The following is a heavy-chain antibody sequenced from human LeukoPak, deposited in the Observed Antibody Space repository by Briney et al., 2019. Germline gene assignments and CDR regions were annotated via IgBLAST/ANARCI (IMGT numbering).Heavy chain of an antibody. J-gene: IGHJ1*01. CDR3: AKDIRSSWYYFQV. CDR1: GFSFSNYA. CDR2: ISGSGDRT. V-gene: IGHV3-23*01. Sequence: PGGSLRLSCAASGFSFSNYAMTWVRQAPGKGLEWVSTISGSGDRTYYADSVKGRFTISRDNSKNTLYVQMNSLRAEDTAVYYCAKDIRSSWYYFQVWGQGTLVTVSS. D-gene: IGHD6-13*01.